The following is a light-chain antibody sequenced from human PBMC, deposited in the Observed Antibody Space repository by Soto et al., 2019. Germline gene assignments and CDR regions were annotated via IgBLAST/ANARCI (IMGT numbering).Light chain of an antibody. J-gene: IGKJ1*01. CDR1: QSISSSY. Sequence: IVLTQSPGTLSLSPGERATLSCRASQSISSSYLAWCQQKPGQAPRLLIYGASNRATAIRDRFSGSGSGTDFTLTISRLEPEDFAVYYCQQNYDSPGTFGQGTKGDTK. V-gene: IGKV3-20*01. CDR3: QQNYDSPGT. CDR2: GAS.